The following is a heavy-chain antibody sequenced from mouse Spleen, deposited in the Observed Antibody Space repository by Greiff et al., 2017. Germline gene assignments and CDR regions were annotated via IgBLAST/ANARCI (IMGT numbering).Heavy chain of an antibody. V-gene: IGHV7-3*01. CDR2: IRNKANGYTT. J-gene: IGHJ3*01. D-gene: IGHD1-1*01. Sequence: EVKLMESGGGLVQPGGSLSLSCAASGFTFTDYYMSWVRQPPGKALEWLGFIRNKANGYTTEYSASVKGRFTISRDNSQSILYLQMNALRAEDSATYYCARSLITPFAYWGQGTLVTVSA. CDR1: GFTFTDYY. CDR3: ARSLITPFAY.